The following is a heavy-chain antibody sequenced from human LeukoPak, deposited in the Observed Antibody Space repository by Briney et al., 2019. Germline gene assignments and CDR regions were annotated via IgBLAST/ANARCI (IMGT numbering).Heavy chain of an antibody. V-gene: IGHV4-34*01. J-gene: IGHJ3*02. CDR2: INHSGST. CDR1: RGSFSDNY. D-gene: IGHD3-22*01. CDR3: ARPRRLISTYYSDPFDI. Sequence: SETLSLTCAVYRGSFSDNYWSWIRQPPGKGPEWIGEINHSGSTNYNPSLKSRVTISVDTSKNQFSLNLRSVTAADRAVYYCARPRRLISTYYSDPFDIWGQGTLVIVSS.